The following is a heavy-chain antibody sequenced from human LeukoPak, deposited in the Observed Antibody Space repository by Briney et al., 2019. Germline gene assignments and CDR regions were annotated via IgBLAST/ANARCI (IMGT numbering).Heavy chain of an antibody. Sequence: GGSLRLSCAASGFTFSSYGMHWVRQAPGKGLEWVAVISYDGSNKYYADSVKGRFTISRDNSKTTLYLQMNSLRAEDTAVYYCAKDQGLQGSSWSLYYYYYGMDVWGKGTTVTVSS. J-gene: IGHJ6*04. V-gene: IGHV3-30*18. CDR1: GFTFSSYG. D-gene: IGHD6-13*01. CDR2: ISYDGSNK. CDR3: AKDQGLQGSSWSLYYYYYGMDV.